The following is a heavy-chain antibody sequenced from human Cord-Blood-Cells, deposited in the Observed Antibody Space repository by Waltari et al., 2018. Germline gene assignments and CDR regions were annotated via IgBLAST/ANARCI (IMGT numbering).Heavy chain of an antibody. CDR1: GYTFPSYY. CDR2: INPSGGST. CDR3: ATQASGDSSGYALAY. Sequence: QVQLVQSGAEVKKPGASVKVSCKASGYTFPSYYMPWVLQAPGQGLEWMGIINPSGGSTSYAQKFQGRVTMTRDTSTSTVYMELSSLRSEDTAVYYCATQASGDSSGYALAYWGQGTLVTVSS. V-gene: IGHV1-46*01. J-gene: IGHJ4*02. D-gene: IGHD3-22*01.